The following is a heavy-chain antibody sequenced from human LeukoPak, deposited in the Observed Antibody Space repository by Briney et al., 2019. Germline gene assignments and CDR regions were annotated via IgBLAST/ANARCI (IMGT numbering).Heavy chain of an antibody. J-gene: IGHJ4*02. Sequence: ASVKVSCKASGYTFTSYAIHWVRQAPGQRLEWMGWISAGNGNTKYSQKFQGRVTITRDTSASTAYMELSSLRSEDTAVYYCAREPYCGGDCYLPLPEFDYWGQGTLVTVSS. CDR2: ISAGNGNT. CDR3: AREPYCGGDCYLPLPEFDY. CDR1: GYTFTSYA. D-gene: IGHD2-21*02. V-gene: IGHV1-3*01.